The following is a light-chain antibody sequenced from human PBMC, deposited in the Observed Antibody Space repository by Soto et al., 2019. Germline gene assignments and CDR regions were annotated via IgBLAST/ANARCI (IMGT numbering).Light chain of an antibody. J-gene: IGKJ1*01. V-gene: IGKV3-20*01. CDR2: GAS. CDR1: QSVSSSY. Sequence: EIVLTQSPGTLSLSPGERATLSCRASQSVSSSYLAWYQQKPGQAPRLLIYGASSRATGIPDRFSGSGSGTDFTLTISRLEPEDFAVYYCQQYGISSATFGQGTKVDIK. CDR3: QQYGISSAT.